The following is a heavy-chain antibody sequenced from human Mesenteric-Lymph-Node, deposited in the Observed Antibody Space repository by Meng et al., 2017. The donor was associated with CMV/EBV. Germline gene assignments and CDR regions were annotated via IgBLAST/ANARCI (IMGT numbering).Heavy chain of an antibody. CDR2: IRYDGSNK. D-gene: IGHD2-21*01. V-gene: IGHV3-30*02. CDR1: GFTFDDYA. Sequence: GESLKISCAASGFTFDDYAMHWVRQAPGKGLEWVVFIRYDGSNKYYADSVKGRFTVSRDNSKNTLYLQLSSLRGEDTAVYYCAKRVAEAYFYGMDVWGQGTTVTVSS. CDR3: AKRVAEAYFYGMDV. J-gene: IGHJ6*02.